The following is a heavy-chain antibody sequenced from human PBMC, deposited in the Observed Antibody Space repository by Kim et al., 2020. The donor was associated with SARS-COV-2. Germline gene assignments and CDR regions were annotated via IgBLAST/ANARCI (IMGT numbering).Heavy chain of an antibody. J-gene: IGHJ4*02. V-gene: IGHV4-39*01. D-gene: IGHD2-2*02. CDR3: LRHFRGTSIRLLGLFQFDY. CDR1: GGSISSSSYY. CDR2: VYYTGST. Sequence: SETLSLTCTVSGGSISSSSYYWGWIRQPPGKGLEWIGSVYYTGSTYYNPSLKSRVAISVDASKNQFSLTLNSVTAADTAVYYFLRHFRGTSIRLLGLFQFDYWGQGTLVTVSS.